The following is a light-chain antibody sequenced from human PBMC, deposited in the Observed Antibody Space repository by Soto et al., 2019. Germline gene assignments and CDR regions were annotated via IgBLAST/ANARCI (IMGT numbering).Light chain of an antibody. CDR1: SSDVGSYNL. CDR2: EGS. V-gene: IGLV2-23*01. J-gene: IGLJ1*01. CDR3: CSYASSSPYYV. Sequence: QSALTQPASVSGSPGQSITISCTGTSSDVGSYNLVSWYQQHPGKAPKLMIYEGSKRPSGVSNRFSGSKSGNTASLTISGLQAEDEADYYCCSYASSSPYYVFGTGTKVTVL.